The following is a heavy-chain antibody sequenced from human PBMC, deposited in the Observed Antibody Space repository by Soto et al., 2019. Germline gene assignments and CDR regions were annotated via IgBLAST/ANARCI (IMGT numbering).Heavy chain of an antibody. J-gene: IGHJ6*03. CDR2: INHSGST. CDR3: ARVPRGYCSGGSCYRYYYYYMDV. CDR1: GGSFSGYY. Sequence: SETMSLTCAVYGGSFSGYYGSWIRQPPGKGLEWIGEINHSGSTNYNPSLKSRVTISVDTSKNQFSLKLSSVTAADTAVYYCARVPRGYCSGGSCYRYYYYYMDVWGKGTTVTVSS. V-gene: IGHV4-34*01. D-gene: IGHD2-15*01.